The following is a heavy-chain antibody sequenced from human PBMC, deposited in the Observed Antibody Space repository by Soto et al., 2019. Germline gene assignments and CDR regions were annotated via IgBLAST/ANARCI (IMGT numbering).Heavy chain of an antibody. CDR1: GGSISSSSYY. V-gene: IGHV4-39*01. Sequence: SETLSLTCTVSGGSISSSSYYWVLIRQAPGKGLEWIGSIYYSGSTYYNPSLKSRVTISVDTSKNQFSLKLSSVTAADTAVYYCARRDYGDYEGYGFDSWGQGTMVTVSS. J-gene: IGHJ3*02. CDR3: ARRDYGDYEGYGFDS. D-gene: IGHD4-17*01. CDR2: IYYSGST.